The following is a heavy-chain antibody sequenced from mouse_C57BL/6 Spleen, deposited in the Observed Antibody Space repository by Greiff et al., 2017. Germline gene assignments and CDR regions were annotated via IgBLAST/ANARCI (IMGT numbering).Heavy chain of an antibody. D-gene: IGHD2-12*01. V-gene: IGHV1-80*01. CDR1: GYAFSSYW. Sequence: QVQRQQSGAELVKPGASVKISCKASGYAFSSYWMNWVKQRPGKGLEWIGQIYPGDGDTNYNGKFKGKATLTADKSSSTAYMQLSSLTSEDSAVYFCARWRDSVYAMDYWGQGTSVTVSS. CDR2: IYPGDGDT. J-gene: IGHJ4*01. CDR3: ARWRDSVYAMDY.